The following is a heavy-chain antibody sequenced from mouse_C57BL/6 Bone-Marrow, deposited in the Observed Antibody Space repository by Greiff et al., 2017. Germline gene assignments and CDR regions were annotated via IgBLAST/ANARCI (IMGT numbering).Heavy chain of an antibody. V-gene: IGHV1-55*01. CDR3: ARRIITTVLGYYAMDY. CDR1: GYTFTSYW. J-gene: IGHJ4*01. Sequence: QVQLQQPGAELVKPGASVKMSCKASGYTFTSYWITWVKQRHGQGLEWIGDIYHGSGSTNYNEKFKSKATLTVDTSSSTAYMQLSSRTSEDSAVYYCARRIITTVLGYYAMDYWGQGTSVTVSS. D-gene: IGHD1-1*01. CDR2: IYHGSGST.